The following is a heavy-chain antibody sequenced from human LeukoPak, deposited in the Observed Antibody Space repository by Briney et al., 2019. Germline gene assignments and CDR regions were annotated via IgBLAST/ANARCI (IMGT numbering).Heavy chain of an antibody. CDR1: GYTFTGYY. CDR2: INPNSGGT. Sequence: ASVKVSCKASGYTFTGYYMHWVRQAPGQGLEWMGWINPNSGGTNYAQKFQGRVTMTRDTSISTAYMELSRLRSDDTAVYYCVRAPYYYHSTGYSYYFDYWGQGTLVTVSS. D-gene: IGHD3-22*01. CDR3: VRAPYYYHSTGYSYYFDY. J-gene: IGHJ4*02. V-gene: IGHV1-2*02.